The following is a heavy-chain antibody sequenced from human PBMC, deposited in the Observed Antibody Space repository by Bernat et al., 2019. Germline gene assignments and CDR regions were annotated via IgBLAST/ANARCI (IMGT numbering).Heavy chain of an antibody. CDR1: GGTFSSYT. CDR2: IIPILGIA. V-gene: IGHV1-69*08. Sequence: QVQLVQSGAEVKKPGSSVKVSCKASGGTFSSYTISWVRQAPGQGLEWMGRIIPILGIANYAQKFQGRVTITADKSTSTAYMELSSLRSEDTAVYYCARDFGSTINQEFDPWGQGTLVTVSS. J-gene: IGHJ5*02. CDR3: ARDFGSTINQEFDP. D-gene: IGHD2-2*01.